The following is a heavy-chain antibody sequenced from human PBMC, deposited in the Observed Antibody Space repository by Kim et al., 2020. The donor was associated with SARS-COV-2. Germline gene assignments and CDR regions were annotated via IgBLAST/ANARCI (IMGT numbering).Heavy chain of an antibody. CDR3: AREVAAAGTPFDY. J-gene: IGHJ4*02. CDR1: GYTFTSYG. V-gene: IGHV1-18*01. CDR2: ISAYNGNT. Sequence: ASVKVSCKASGYTFTSYGISWVRQAPGQGLEWMGWISAYNGNTNYAQKLQGRVTMTTDTSTSTDYMEMRSLRSDDTAVYYCAREVAAAGTPFDYLGQGTLVTVSS. D-gene: IGHD6-13*01.